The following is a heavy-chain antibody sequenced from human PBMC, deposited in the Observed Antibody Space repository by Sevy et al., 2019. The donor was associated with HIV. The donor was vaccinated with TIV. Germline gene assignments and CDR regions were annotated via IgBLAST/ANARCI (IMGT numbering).Heavy chain of an antibody. V-gene: IGHV3-48*03. CDR3: ARVDANYDKGFDP. CDR2: ISSSGTTI. Sequence: GGSLRLSCEASGFTFSSYEMNWVRQAPGKGLEWVSYISSSGTTIKYADSVKGRFTISRDNAKNSLYMQMNSLRAKDRAVYYCARVDANYDKGFDPWGQGTLVTVSS. CDR1: GFTFSSYE. J-gene: IGHJ5*02. D-gene: IGHD3-22*01.